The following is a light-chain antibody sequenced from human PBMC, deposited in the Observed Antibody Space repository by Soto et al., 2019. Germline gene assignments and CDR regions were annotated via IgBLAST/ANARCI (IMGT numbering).Light chain of an antibody. CDR2: LNSDGSH. CDR3: QTWGTGIVV. Sequence: QPVLTQSPSASASLGASVKLTCTLSSGHSSYAIAWHQQQPEKGPRYLMKLNSDGSHSKGDGIPDRFSGSSSGAERYLTITSLQSEDEADYYCQTWGTGIVVFGGGTKL. J-gene: IGLJ2*01. V-gene: IGLV4-69*01. CDR1: SGHSSYA.